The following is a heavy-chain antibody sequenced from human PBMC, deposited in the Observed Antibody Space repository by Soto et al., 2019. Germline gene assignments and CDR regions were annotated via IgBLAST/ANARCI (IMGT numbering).Heavy chain of an antibody. J-gene: IGHJ5*02. CDR2: IIPIFGTA. Sequence: GASVKVSCKASGGTFSSYAISWVRQAPGQGLEWMGGIIPIFGTANYAQKFQGRVTITADESTSTAYMELSSLRSEDTAVYYCARGEVPSLIAVAGTGGNWFDPWGQGTLVTVSS. CDR3: ARGEVPSLIAVAGTGGNWFDP. D-gene: IGHD6-19*01. CDR1: GGTFSSYA. V-gene: IGHV1-69*13.